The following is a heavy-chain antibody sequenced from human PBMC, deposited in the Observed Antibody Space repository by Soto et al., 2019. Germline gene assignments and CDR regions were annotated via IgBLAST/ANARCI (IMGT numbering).Heavy chain of an antibody. CDR3: ARVFINMVRGAIKPFDY. D-gene: IGHD3-10*01. V-gene: IGHV3-21*01. J-gene: IGHJ4*02. Sequence: GGSLRLSCAASGFTFSSYSMNWVRQAPGKGLEWVSSISSSSSYIYYADSVKGRFTISRDNSKNSLYLQMNSLRAEDTAVYYWARVFINMVRGAIKPFDYWGQGTLVTVSS. CDR1: GFTFSSYS. CDR2: ISSSSSYI.